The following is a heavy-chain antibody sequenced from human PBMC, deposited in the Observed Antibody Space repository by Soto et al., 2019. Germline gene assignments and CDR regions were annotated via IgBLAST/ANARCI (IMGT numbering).Heavy chain of an antibody. D-gene: IGHD3-3*01. CDR1: GYSFISYW. V-gene: IGHV5-51*01. Sequence: GLPLKISSQGSGYSFISYWIGRFRQMPGKGLEWMGIIYPGDSDTRYSPSFQGQVTISADKSISTAYLQWSSLKASDTAMYYFARHHKPGEWYYYYGMDVRGQGTTVTVSS. CDR2: IYPGDSDT. J-gene: IGHJ6*01. CDR3: ARHHKPGEWYYYYGMDV.